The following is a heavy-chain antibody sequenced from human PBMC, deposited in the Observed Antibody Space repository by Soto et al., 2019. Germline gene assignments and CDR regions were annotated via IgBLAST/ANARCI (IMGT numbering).Heavy chain of an antibody. J-gene: IGHJ4*02. CDR1: GFSLSNARMG. CDR3: ARTLGPSRGVGAPLNFDY. CDR2: IFSNDEK. Sequence: QVTLKESGPVLVKPTETLTLTCTVSGFSLSNARMGVSWIRQPPGKALEWLAHIFSNDEKSYSTSLKSRLTISKDTSKSQVVLTMTNMDPVDTATYYCARTLGPSRGVGAPLNFDYWGQGTLVTVSS. V-gene: IGHV2-26*01. D-gene: IGHD1-26*01.